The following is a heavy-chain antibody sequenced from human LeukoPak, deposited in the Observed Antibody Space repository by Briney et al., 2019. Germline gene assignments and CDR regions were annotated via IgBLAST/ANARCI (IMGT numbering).Heavy chain of an antibody. CDR3: ARPRNYIDHLDAFYI. V-gene: IGHV4-4*07. CDR1: GGSLGNFH. J-gene: IGHJ3*02. CDR2: IYTSGGI. D-gene: IGHD1-7*01. Sequence: SETLSLTCTVYGGSLGNFHWDWLRQPAGKGLEWIGRIYTSGGINYNPSLKSRVTMSVDTSKNQFSLKLTSVTAADTAVYYCARPRNYIDHLDAFYIWGQGTMVTVSS.